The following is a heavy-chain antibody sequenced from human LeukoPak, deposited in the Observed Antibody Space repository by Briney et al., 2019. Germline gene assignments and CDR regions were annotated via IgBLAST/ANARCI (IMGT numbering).Heavy chain of an antibody. J-gene: IGHJ5*02. CDR3: GRGPLISSGSYYP. CDR2: ISSSSSYI. CDR1: GFTFSSYS. V-gene: IGHV3-21*01. Sequence: GRSLRLSCAASGFTFSSYSMNWVRQAPGKGLEWVSSISSSSSYIYYADSVKGRFTISRDNAKNSLYLQMNSLRAEDTAVYYCGRGPLISSGSYYPWGQGTLVTVSS. D-gene: IGHD1-26*01.